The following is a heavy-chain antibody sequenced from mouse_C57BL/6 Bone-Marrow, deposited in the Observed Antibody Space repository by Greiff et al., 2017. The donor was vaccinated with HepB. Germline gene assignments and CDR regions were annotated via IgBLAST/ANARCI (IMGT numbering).Heavy chain of an antibody. Sequence: QVQLKQSGAELARPGASVKLSCKASGYTFTSYGISWVKQRTGQGLEWIGEIYPRSGNTYYNEKFKGKATLTADKSSSTAYMELRSLTSEDSAVYFCARFITTNGEKYYYAMDYWGQGTSVTVSS. CDR2: IYPRSGNT. CDR1: GYTFTSYG. CDR3: ARFITTNGEKYYYAMDY. V-gene: IGHV1-81*01. J-gene: IGHJ4*01. D-gene: IGHD1-1*01.